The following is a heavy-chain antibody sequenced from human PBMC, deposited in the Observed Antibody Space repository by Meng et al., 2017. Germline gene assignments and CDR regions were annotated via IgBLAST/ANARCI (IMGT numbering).Heavy chain of an antibody. CDR2: IYWDDAK. V-gene: IGHV2-5*02. D-gene: IGHD4-17*01. CDR3: AHRQGTTEDFDY. J-gene: IGHJ4*02. Sequence: QMHLEAPGPAMVKHTETLMLTCTLSGFAFSTSGVGVGWIRQPPGKALEWLALIYWDDAKRDSASLKRRLTITKDTAKNQLVLTMTNMDPVDTATYYCAHRQGTTEDFDYWGQGTLVTVSS. CDR1: GFAFSTSGVG.